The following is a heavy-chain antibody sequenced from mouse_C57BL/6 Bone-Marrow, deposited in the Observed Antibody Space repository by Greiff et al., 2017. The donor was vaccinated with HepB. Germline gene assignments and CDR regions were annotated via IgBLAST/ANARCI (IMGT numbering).Heavy chain of an antibody. V-gene: IGHV5-6*01. D-gene: IGHD1-1*02. Sequence: EVQLVESGGDLVKPGGSLKLSCAASGFTFSSYGMSWVRQTPDKRLEWVATISSGGSYTYYPDSVKGRFTISRDNAKNTLYLQMSSLKSEDTAMYYCARLLWSFAYWGHGTLVTVSA. CDR2: ISSGGSYT. J-gene: IGHJ3*01. CDR3: ARLLWSFAY. CDR1: GFTFSSYG.